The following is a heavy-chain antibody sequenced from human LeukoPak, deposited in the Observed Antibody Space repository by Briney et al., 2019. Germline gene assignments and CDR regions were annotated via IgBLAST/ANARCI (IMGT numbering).Heavy chain of an antibody. J-gene: IGHJ5*02. V-gene: IGHV1-2*02. CDR2: INPNSGDT. D-gene: IGHD1-1*01. CDR1: GYILTDYY. CDR3: ARGWYWNDVFSNWFDP. Sequence: GASVKVSCKASGYILTDYYMHWVRQAPGQGLEWMGWINPNSGDTNYAQKFQGRVTMTRDTSISTAYMELSRLRSDDTAVYYCARGWYWNDVFSNWFDPWGQGTLVTVSS.